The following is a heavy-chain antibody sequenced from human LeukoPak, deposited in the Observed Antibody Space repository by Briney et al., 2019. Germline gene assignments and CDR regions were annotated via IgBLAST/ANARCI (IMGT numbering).Heavy chain of an antibody. J-gene: IGHJ4*02. V-gene: IGHV3-33*08. CDR1: EFTFSSYA. CDR2: IWYDGNKK. Sequence: GGSLRLSCAASEFTFSSYAMHWVRQAPGKGLEWVAVIWYDGNKKSYADSVKGRFTISRDNSKNTLYLQMNSLRAEDTAVYYCARDLESSSYAELDNWGQGTMVTVSS. CDR3: ARDLESSSYAELDN. D-gene: IGHD1-26*01.